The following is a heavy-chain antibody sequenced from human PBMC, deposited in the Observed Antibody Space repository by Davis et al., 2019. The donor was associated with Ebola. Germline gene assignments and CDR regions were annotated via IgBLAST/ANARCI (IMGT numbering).Heavy chain of an antibody. D-gene: IGHD1-1*01. V-gene: IGHV3-23*01. CDR3: AKDGMAEAFDY. CDR1: GITFSSYW. J-gene: IGHJ4*02. CDR2: ISGSGGST. Sequence: GESLKISCAVSGITFSSYWMSWVRQAPGKGLEWVSAISGSGGSTYYADSVKGRFTISRDNSKNTLYLQMNSLRAEDTAVYYCAKDGMAEAFDYWGQGTLVTVSS.